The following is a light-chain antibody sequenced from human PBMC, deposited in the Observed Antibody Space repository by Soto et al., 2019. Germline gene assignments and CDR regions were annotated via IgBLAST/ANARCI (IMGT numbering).Light chain of an antibody. Sequence: IGLTQSPWTLRFSPCAGAIPSCRASHSVSTSLAWYQQKPGQAPRLLIYGVFSRATGIPDRFSGSGSGTDFTLTISRLEPEDSAVYFCQQYGYSPRTFGQGPKVDI. CDR1: HSVSTS. CDR2: GVF. V-gene: IGKV3-20*01. J-gene: IGKJ1*01. CDR3: QQYGYSPRT.